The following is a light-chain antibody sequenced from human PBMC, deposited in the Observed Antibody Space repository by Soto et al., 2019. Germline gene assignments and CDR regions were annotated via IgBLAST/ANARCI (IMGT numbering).Light chain of an antibody. CDR2: GGS. Sequence: EILLTQSPGTLSLSPGETATLSCMASQSVTSTYLAWYQQRPGQSPRLIIYGGSTRATGFPDRFSGGGSGTDFTLTISRLEPEDSAVYYCHCQQFDSSRIYSFGQGTKLEI. CDR1: QSVTSTY. CDR3: QQFDSSRIYS. V-gene: IGKV3-20*01. J-gene: IGKJ2*03.